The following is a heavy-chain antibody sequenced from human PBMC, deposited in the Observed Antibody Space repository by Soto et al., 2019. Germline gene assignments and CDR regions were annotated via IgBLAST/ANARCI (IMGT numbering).Heavy chain of an antibody. Sequence: PSETLSLTCSVSGGSISGYYWSWIRRTPEKGLEWIGYIYYSGSTNYNPSLKSRVTILIDMSKNQFSLEVTSVTAADTAVYYCAAAPRYWGQGILVTVSS. CDR1: GGSISGYY. J-gene: IGHJ4*02. CDR2: IYYSGST. CDR3: AAAPRY. V-gene: IGHV4-59*01. D-gene: IGHD2-15*01.